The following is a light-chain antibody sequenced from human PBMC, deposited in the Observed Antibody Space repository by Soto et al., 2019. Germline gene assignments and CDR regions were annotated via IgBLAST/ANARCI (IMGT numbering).Light chain of an antibody. CDR3: QKYNSAPRA. CDR1: QGIGNY. Sequence: DNQMTQSPSSLSASVGDRVTITCRASQGIGNYLAWYQQKPGKVPKLLIYAASPLQSGVPSRFSGSGSEAHFTLTISSLQPEDVATYYCQKYNSAPRAFGPGTKVDIK. CDR2: AAS. V-gene: IGKV1-27*01. J-gene: IGKJ3*01.